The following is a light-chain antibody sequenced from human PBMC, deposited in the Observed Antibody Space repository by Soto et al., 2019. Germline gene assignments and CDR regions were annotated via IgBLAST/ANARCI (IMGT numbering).Light chain of an antibody. CDR2: EVN. CDR3: SSYAGINTLV. Sequence: QSALTQPPSASGSPGQSVTISCTGTSRDVGGHNYVSWYQQRPGKAPKLIIYEVNQRPSGVSDRFSGSKSGNTATLTVSGLQAEDEADYHCSSYAGINTLVFGGGTKVTVL. CDR1: SRDVGGHNY. J-gene: IGLJ2*01. V-gene: IGLV2-8*01.